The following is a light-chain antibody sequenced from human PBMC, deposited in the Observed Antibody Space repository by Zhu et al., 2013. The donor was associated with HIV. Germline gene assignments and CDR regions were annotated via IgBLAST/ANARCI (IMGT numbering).Light chain of an antibody. CDR1: QSVSSSF. CDR3: QQYGRSPRT. Sequence: DIVLTQSPGTLSLSPGDTATLSCRASQSVSSSFLAWYQQKPGQPPRLLIYDASYRASGIPTRFSGSGSGTEFTLTISSLEPEDFAVYYCQQYGRSPRTFGQGTQGGNQT. CDR2: DAS. J-gene: IGKJ1*01. V-gene: IGKV3-20*01.